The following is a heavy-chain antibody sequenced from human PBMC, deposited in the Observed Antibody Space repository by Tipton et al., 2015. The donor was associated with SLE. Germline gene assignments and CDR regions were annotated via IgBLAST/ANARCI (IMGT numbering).Heavy chain of an antibody. J-gene: IGHJ5*02. CDR3: ARDSPTVAGTFDP. CDR1: GGSISDYY. CDR2: IYASGST. V-gene: IGHV4-4*07. Sequence: TLSLTCTVSGGSISDYYWTWIRQPAGEGLEWIGRIYASGSTNYNPSLRSRAAMSVDTSKSHFSLKLTSVTAADTAVYYCARDSPTVAGTFDPWGQGTLVIVSA. D-gene: IGHD6-19*01.